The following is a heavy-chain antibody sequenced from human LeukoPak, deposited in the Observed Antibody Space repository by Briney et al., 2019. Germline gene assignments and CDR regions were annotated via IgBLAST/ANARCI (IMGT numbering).Heavy chain of an antibody. D-gene: IGHD3-10*01. CDR2: FQTSGSI. CDR1: GGSISRWF. J-gene: IGHJ4*02. Sequence: PSETLSLTCTVSGGSISRWFWSWIRQPAGKGLEWIGRFQTSGSIIYNPSLRSRVTMSLDTSKNQFFLELTSVTAADTAVYYCATGSGDLDHWRQGTLVTVSS. V-gene: IGHV4-4*07. CDR3: ATGSGDLDH.